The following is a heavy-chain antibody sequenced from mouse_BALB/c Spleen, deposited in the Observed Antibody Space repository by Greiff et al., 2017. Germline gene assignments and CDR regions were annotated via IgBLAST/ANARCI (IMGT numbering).Heavy chain of an antibody. V-gene: IGHV1S81*02. CDR1: GYTFTSYW. J-gene: IGHJ3*01. D-gene: IGHD2-3*01. Sequence: VKLQQSGAELVKPGASVKLSCKASGYTFTSYWMHWVKQRPGQGLEWIGEINPSNGRTNYNEKFKSKATLTVDKSSSTAYMQLSSLTSEDSAVYDCARRGIYDGYPSWFAYWGQGTLVTVAA. CDR2: INPSNGRT. CDR3: ARRGIYDGYPSWFAY.